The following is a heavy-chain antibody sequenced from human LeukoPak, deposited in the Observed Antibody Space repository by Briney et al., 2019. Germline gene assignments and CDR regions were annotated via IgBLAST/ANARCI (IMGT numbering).Heavy chain of an antibody. Sequence: QPGGSLRLSCAASGFTFSSYAMSWVRQAPGKGLQWVSAISGSAGSTYYADSVKGRFTISRDNSKNTLYLQMNSLRAEDTAVYYCASYDVLTGYSRHPLKRWGLGTLVTVSS. CDR2: ISGSAGST. CDR1: GFTFSSYA. D-gene: IGHD3-9*01. V-gene: IGHV3-23*01. CDR3: ASYDVLTGYSRHPLKR. J-gene: IGHJ4*02.